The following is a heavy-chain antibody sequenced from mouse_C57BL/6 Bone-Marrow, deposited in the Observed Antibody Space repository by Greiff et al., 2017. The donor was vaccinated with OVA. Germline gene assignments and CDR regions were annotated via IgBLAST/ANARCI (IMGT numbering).Heavy chain of an antibody. Sequence: QVQLKESGAELARPGASVKLSCKASGYTFTSYGISWVKQRTGQGLEWIGEIYPRSGNTYYNEKFKGKATMTEDKSSSTAYMELRSLTSEDSAVYLSARCGYGIPAWFAYWGQGTLVTVSA. V-gene: IGHV1-81*01. D-gene: IGHD1-1*01. J-gene: IGHJ3*01. CDR2: IYPRSGNT. CDR1: GYTFTSYG. CDR3: ARCGYGIPAWFAY.